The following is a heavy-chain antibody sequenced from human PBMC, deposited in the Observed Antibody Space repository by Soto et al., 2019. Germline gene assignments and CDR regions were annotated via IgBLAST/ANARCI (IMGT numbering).Heavy chain of an antibody. V-gene: IGHV4-34*01. D-gene: IGHD6-19*01. J-gene: IGHJ4*02. CDR1: GGSFSGYY. Sequence: KSSETLSLTCAVYGGSFSGYYWSWIRQPPGKGLEWIGEINHSGSTNYNPSLKSRVTISVDTSKNQFSLKLSSVTAADTAVYYCAATDTIAVAFDYWGQGTLVTVSS. CDR2: INHSGST. CDR3: AATDTIAVAFDY.